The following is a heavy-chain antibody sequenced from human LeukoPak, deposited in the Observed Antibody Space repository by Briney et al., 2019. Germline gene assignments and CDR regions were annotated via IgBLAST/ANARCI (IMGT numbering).Heavy chain of an antibody. CDR2: MNPNSGNT. CDR3: ARGRNQRDLRLLLY. Sequence: ASVKVSCKASGYTFTSYGISWVRQATGQGLEWMGWMNPNSGNTGYAEKFQGRVTMTTNTSISTAYMELSSLRSEDTAIYYCARGRNQRDLRLLLYWGQGTLVTVSS. D-gene: IGHD1-14*01. V-gene: IGHV1-8*02. CDR1: GYTFTSYG. J-gene: IGHJ4*02.